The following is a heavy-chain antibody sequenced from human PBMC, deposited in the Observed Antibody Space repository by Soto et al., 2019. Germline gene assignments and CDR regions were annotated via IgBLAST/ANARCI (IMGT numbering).Heavy chain of an antibody. CDR1: GFTFNTYF. CDR2: ISPYNGNT. J-gene: IGHJ4*02. V-gene: IGHV1-18*01. D-gene: IGHD4-4*01. CDR3: PQDTGNPFDY. Sequence: HVQLLQSGGELKKPGASVKVSCNTSGFTFNTYFISWVRQAPGQGLEWMGWISPYNGNTKNGEKFQGRFTMTTDTIKRPPYMKRRKLKINTTAVYYCPQDTGNPFDYWAKGTLVTVSP.